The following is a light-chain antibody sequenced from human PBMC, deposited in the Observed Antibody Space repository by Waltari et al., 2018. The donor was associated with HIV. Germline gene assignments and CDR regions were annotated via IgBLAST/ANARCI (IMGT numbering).Light chain of an antibody. J-gene: IGLJ2*01. CDR1: SSNIGRNT. V-gene: IGLV1-44*01. Sequence: QSVLTQPPSASGTPGQGVTISCSGSSSNIGRNTVTWYQQLPRTAPKLLIYNNDQRPSGVPDRFSGSKSGTSASLAISGLQSEDEADYYCTAWDDSLKGLVFAGGTKLTVL. CDR3: TAWDDSLKGLV. CDR2: NND.